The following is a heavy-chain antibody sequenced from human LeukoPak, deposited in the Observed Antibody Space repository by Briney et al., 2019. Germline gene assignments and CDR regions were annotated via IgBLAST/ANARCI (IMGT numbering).Heavy chain of an antibody. D-gene: IGHD6-19*01. J-gene: IGHJ4*02. CDR2: MNPNSGNT. Sequence: GASVTVSCKASGCTFTSYDINWVRQAPGQGLEWMGWMNPNSGNTGYAQKFQGRVTMTRNISISTAYMELSSLRSEDTAVYYCARGRSGWRSHIGYWGQGTLVTVSS. CDR3: ARGRSGWRSHIGY. V-gene: IGHV1-8*01. CDR1: GCTFTSYD.